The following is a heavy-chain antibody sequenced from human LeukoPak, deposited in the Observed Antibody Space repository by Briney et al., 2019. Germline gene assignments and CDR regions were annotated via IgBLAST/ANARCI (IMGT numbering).Heavy chain of an antibody. V-gene: IGHV4-34*01. Sequence: PPETLSLTCAVYGGSFSGYYWSWIRQPPGKGLEWIGEINHSGSTNYNPSLKSRVTISVDTSKNQFSLKLSSVTAADTAVYYCASLGTKYSYGFSSGMDVWGQGTTVTVSS. CDR1: GGSFSGYY. D-gene: IGHD5-18*01. CDR2: INHSGST. CDR3: ASLGTKYSYGFSSGMDV. J-gene: IGHJ6*02.